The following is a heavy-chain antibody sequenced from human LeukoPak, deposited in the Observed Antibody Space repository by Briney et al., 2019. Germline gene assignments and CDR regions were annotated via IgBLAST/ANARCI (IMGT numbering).Heavy chain of an antibody. CDR3: ARDWGVSARPGYMDV. CDR2: IYTSGST. V-gene: IGHV4-4*07. Sequence: ASETLSLTCTVSGDSISSYYWSWIRQPAGKGLEWIGRIYTSGSTNYNPSLKSRVTMSVDTSKNQFSLKLSSVTAADTAVYYCARDWGVSARPGYMDVWGKGTTVTVSS. CDR1: GDSISSYY. J-gene: IGHJ6*03. D-gene: IGHD6-6*01.